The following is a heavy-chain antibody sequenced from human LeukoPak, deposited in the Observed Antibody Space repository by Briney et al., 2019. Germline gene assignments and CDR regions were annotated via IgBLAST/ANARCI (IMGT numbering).Heavy chain of an antibody. Sequence: GGSLRLSCAASGFTFSSYAMSWVRQAPGKGLEWVSAISGSGGSTYYADSVKGRFTISRDNSKNTLYLQMNNLRAEDTAVYYCAKCGIVAVVHDAFDIWGQGTMVTVSS. CDR3: AKCGIVAVVHDAFDI. D-gene: IGHD2-15*01. J-gene: IGHJ3*02. CDR2: ISGSGGST. CDR1: GFTFSSYA. V-gene: IGHV3-23*01.